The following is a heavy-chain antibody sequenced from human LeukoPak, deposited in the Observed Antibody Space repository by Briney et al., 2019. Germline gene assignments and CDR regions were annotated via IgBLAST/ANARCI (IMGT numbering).Heavy chain of an antibody. V-gene: IGHV3-21*01. Sequence: GGSLRLSCAASGFTFSSYNMNWVRQAPGKGLEWVSSISSSSSYIYYADSVKGRFTISRDNAKNSLYLQMNSLRAEDTAVYYCARGGCSSTSCYLPWYFDLWGRGTLVTVSS. CDR3: ARGGCSSTSCYLPWYFDL. D-gene: IGHD2-2*01. CDR2: ISSSSSYI. CDR1: GFTFSSYN. J-gene: IGHJ2*01.